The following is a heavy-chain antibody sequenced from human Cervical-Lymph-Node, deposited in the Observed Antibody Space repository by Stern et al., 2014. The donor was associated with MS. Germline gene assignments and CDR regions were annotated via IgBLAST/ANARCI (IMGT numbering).Heavy chain of an antibody. CDR2: IWYDGTYI. V-gene: IGHV3-33*01. J-gene: IGHJ4*02. CDR1: GFTFSNHG. Sequence: DQLVESGGGVVQPGRSLRLSCAASGFTFSNHGMHWVRQAPGKGLEWVAIIWYDGTYIFYADSVKGRFTISRDNSKNTLYLQMNSLRVEDTALYYCARGDVVGAIGHFDYWGQGTLVTVSS. D-gene: IGHD1-26*01. CDR3: ARGDVVGAIGHFDY.